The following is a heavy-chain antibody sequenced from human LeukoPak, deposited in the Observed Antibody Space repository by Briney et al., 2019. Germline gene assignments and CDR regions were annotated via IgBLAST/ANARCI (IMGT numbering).Heavy chain of an antibody. D-gene: IGHD6-13*01. V-gene: IGHV1-18*01. Sequence: GASVKVSCKTSGYTFSNYGLSWVRQAPGQGLEWMGWISVYNGNTNYAEKFQGRVIMTTETSTSTAYMELRSLRSDDTAVYYCARGVSWWFDPWGQGTLVTVSS. CDR1: GYTFSNYG. J-gene: IGHJ5*02. CDR2: ISVYNGNT. CDR3: ARGVSWWFDP.